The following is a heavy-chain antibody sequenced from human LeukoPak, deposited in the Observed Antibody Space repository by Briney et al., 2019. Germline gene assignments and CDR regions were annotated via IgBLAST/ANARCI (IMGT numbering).Heavy chain of an antibody. CDR2: MNPNSGHT. CDR1: GYTFTSYD. V-gene: IGHV1-8*01. CDR3: ARVRSGYEYYYGMDV. Sequence: ASVKVSCKASGYTFTSYDINWVRQATGQGLEWMGWMNPNSGHTGYAQKFQGRVTMTRNTSISTAYMELSSLRSEDTAVYYCARVRSGYEYYYGMDVWGQGTTVIVSS. D-gene: IGHD5-12*01. J-gene: IGHJ6*02.